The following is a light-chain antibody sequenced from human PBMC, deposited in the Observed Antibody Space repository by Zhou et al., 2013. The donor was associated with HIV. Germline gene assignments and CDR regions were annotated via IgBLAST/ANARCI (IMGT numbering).Light chain of an antibody. J-gene: IGKJ2*01. Sequence: EIVLTQSPGTLSLSPGEAATLSCRASQSVSSRYLAWYQQRPGQAPRFLIYGASSRATGIPDRFSGSGSGTDFTLTISRLEPEDFAVYYCQQYNNWPPMYTFGQGTRLEI. CDR1: QSVSSRY. CDR3: QQYNNWPPMYT. V-gene: IGKV3-20*01. CDR2: GAS.